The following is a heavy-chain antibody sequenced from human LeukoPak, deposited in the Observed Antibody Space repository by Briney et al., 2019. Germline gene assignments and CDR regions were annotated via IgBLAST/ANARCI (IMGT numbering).Heavy chain of an antibody. Sequence: SETLSLTCSVSGSSIDTNSYWAWIRQTPGTGLEWIGSSHHGGNTYYHPSLKSRVTISIDMSKNQFSLELYSVTAADTAVYYCARWLGKGFDMWGQGTVVTVSS. J-gene: IGHJ3*02. CDR1: GSSIDTNSY. CDR3: ARWLGKGFDM. V-gene: IGHV4-38-2*01. CDR2: SHHGGNT. D-gene: IGHD3-22*01.